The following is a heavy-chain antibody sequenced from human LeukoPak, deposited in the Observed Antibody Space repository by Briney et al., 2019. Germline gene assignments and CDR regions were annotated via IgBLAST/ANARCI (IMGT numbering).Heavy chain of an antibody. CDR3: ARPHPRELLLD. V-gene: IGHV4-39*01. CDR1: GGSISSSSYY. CDR2: IYYSGST. J-gene: IGHJ4*02. D-gene: IGHD1-26*01. Sequence: PSETLSLTCTVSGGSISSSSYYWGWIRQPPGKGLEWIGSIYYSGSTYYNPSLKSRVTISVDTSKNQFSLKLSSVTAADTAVYYCARPHPRELLLDWGQGTLVTVSS.